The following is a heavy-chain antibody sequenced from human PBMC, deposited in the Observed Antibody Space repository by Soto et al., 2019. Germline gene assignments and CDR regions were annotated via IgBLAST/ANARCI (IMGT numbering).Heavy chain of an antibody. CDR3: ARDRDYGGNSGFDY. Sequence: GGSLRLSCAASGFTFSSYAMHWVRQAPGKGLERVAVISYDGSNKYYADSVKGRFTVSRDNSKNTLYLQMNSLRAEDTAVYYCARDRDYGGNSGFDYWGQGTLVTVSS. J-gene: IGHJ4*02. V-gene: IGHV3-30-3*01. CDR1: GFTFSSYA. D-gene: IGHD4-17*01. CDR2: ISYDGSNK.